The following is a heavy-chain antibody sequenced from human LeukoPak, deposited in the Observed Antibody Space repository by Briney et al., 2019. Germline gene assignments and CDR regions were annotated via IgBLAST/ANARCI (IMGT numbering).Heavy chain of an antibody. CDR1: GFTFSNSW. J-gene: IGHJ4*02. Sequence: TGGSLRLSCAASGFTFSNSWMSWVRQAPRKGLEWVANIKQDGSEVYYVDSVEGRFTVSRDNAKNSLSLQMNSLRGEDTAVYYCVRSLGSSSSDFWGQGTLVTVSS. CDR3: VRSLGSSSSDF. CDR2: IKQDGSEV. D-gene: IGHD6-6*01. V-gene: IGHV3-7*01.